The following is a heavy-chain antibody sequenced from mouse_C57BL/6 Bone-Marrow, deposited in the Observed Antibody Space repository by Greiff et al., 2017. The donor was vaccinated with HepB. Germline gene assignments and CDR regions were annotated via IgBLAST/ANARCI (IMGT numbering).Heavy chain of an antibody. CDR1: GYSITSGYY. J-gene: IGHJ2*01. Sequence: EVQLQESGPGLVKPSQSLSLTCSVPGYSITSGYYWNWIRQFPGNKLEWMGYISYDGSNNYNPSLKNRISITRDTSKNQFFLKLNSVTTEDTATYYCARVDYYGSSYFDYWGQGTTLTVSS. V-gene: IGHV3-6*01. CDR3: ARVDYYGSSYFDY. CDR2: ISYDGSN. D-gene: IGHD1-1*01.